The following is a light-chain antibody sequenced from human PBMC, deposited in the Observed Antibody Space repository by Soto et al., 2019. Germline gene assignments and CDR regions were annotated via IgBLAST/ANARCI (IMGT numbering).Light chain of an antibody. Sequence: SVLTQSPATLSLSPGERATLSCRASQRVSSYLAWYQQKPGQPPRLLIYDASNRAPGIPARFSGSGSGTDFTLTISSLEPEDFAVYYCQQRSNWPPYTFGQGTKLEMK. CDR2: DAS. V-gene: IGKV3-11*01. J-gene: IGKJ2*01. CDR3: QQRSNWPPYT. CDR1: QRVSSY.